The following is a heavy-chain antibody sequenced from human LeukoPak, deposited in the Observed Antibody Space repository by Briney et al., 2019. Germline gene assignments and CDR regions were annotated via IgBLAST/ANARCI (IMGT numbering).Heavy chain of an antibody. CDR1: GFTFDDFA. V-gene: IGHV3-9*01. CDR2: ISWNSGSI. Sequence: GRSLRLSCAASGFTFDDFAMHWVRQAPGKGLEWVSTISWNSGSIAYADSVKGRFTISRDNAKNSLYLQMDSLRSEDTAFYYCAKASFSSSFDWFDPWGQGTLVTVSS. CDR3: AKASFSSSFDWFDP. J-gene: IGHJ5*02. D-gene: IGHD6-6*01.